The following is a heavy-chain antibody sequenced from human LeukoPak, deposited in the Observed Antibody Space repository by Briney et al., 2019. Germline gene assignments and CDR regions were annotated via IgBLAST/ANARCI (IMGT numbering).Heavy chain of an antibody. Sequence: PGGSLRLSSAASGFTFSSYTMNWVRQAPGKGLEWVSSISSSSSYIYYAVSVKGRFTISRDNAKNSLYLQMNSLRAEDTAVYYCASAKTTVAFYYYYYMDVWGKGTTVTVSS. D-gene: IGHD4-23*01. J-gene: IGHJ6*03. CDR2: ISSSSSYI. V-gene: IGHV3-21*01. CDR1: GFTFSSYT. CDR3: ASAKTTVAFYYYYYMDV.